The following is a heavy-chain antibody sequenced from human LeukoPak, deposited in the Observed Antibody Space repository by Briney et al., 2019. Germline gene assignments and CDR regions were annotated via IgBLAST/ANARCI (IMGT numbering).Heavy chain of an antibody. CDR1: GGSISSSSYY. CDR3: ARVRFGDGARFFDY. Sequence: PSETLSLTCTVSGGSISSSSYYWGWIRQPPGKGLEWIGSIYYSGSTYYNPSLKSRVTISVDTSKNQFSLKLSSVTAADTAVYYCARVRFGDGARFFDYWGQGTLVTVSS. CDR2: IYYSGST. D-gene: IGHD3-10*01. V-gene: IGHV4-39*07. J-gene: IGHJ4*02.